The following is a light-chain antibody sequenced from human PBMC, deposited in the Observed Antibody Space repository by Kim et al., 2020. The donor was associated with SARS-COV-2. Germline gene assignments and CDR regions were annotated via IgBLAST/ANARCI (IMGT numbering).Light chain of an antibody. CDR2: EAS. Sequence: LSPGERATHSCRASQSVSSYIAWYQQKPGQAPRLLIYEASNRATGIPARFSGSGSGTDFTLTISSLEPEDFAVYYCQQRSNWPPEFGPGTKVDIK. CDR3: QQRSNWPPE. CDR1: QSVSSY. V-gene: IGKV3-11*01. J-gene: IGKJ3*01.